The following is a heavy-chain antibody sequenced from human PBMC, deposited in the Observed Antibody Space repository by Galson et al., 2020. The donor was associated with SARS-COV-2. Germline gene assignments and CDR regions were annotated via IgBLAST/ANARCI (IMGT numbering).Heavy chain of an antibody. CDR3: ARAVDTAMGYDFDY. V-gene: IGHV4-31*11. Sequence: SQTLSLTCAVSGGSILSGGYYWSWIRQHPGKGLEWIGYIHNTGSSYYNSSLKSRVTMSVDTSKDQFSLKLSSVTAADTAVYYCARAVDTAMGYDFDYWGQGTLVTVSS. D-gene: IGHD5-18*01. J-gene: IGHJ4*02. CDR2: IHNTGSS. CDR1: GGSILSGGYY.